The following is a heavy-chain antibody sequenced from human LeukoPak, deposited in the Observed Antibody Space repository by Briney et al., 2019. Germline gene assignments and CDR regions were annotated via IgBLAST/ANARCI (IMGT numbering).Heavy chain of an antibody. CDR1: GGSFSGYY. Sequence: SETLSLTCAVYGGSFSGYYWSWIRQPPGKGLEWIGEINHSGSTNYNPSLKSRVTISVDTSKNQFSLKLSSVTAADTAVYYCARGYSYGYMDVWGKGTTVTVSS. CDR2: INHSGST. J-gene: IGHJ6*03. V-gene: IGHV4-34*01. CDR3: ARGYSYGYMDV. D-gene: IGHD5-18*01.